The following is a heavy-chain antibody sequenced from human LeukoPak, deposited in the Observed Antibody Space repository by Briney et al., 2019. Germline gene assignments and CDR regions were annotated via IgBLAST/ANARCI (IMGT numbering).Heavy chain of an antibody. CDR2: IYSGGST. CDR1: GFTVSSNY. D-gene: IGHD2-21*02. Sequence: GGSLRLSCAASGFTVSSNYMSWVRQAPGKGLEWVSVIYSGGSTYYADSVKGRFTISRDNSKNTLYLQMNSLRAEDTAVYYCARGVTDIWFSGLYYFDYWGQGTLVTVSS. V-gene: IGHV3-53*01. CDR3: ARGVTDIWFSGLYYFDY. J-gene: IGHJ4*02.